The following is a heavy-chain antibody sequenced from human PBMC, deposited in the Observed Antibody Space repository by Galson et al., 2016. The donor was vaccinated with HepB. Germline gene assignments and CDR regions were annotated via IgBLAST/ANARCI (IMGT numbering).Heavy chain of an antibody. CDR3: ARKPAGGNRHPFDM. V-gene: IGHV2-70*01. J-gene: IGHJ3*02. Sequence: PALVKPTQTLTLTCTFSGLSVSTVGMCVNWIRQPPGKALEWLAVIDWDDDKDYRTSLKTRLTISRDTSKNQVVLTMTNVDPVDTGTYFCARKPAGGNRHPFDMWGQGTVVTVAS. D-gene: IGHD6-13*01. CDR2: IDWDDDK. CDR1: GLSVSTVGMC.